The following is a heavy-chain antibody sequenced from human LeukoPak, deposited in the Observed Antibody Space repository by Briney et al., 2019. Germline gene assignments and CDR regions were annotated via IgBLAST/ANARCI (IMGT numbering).Heavy chain of an antibody. V-gene: IGHV1-18*01. CDR3: ARPADFWSGYYGNLYFDY. CDR2: ISAYNGNT. J-gene: IGHJ4*02. D-gene: IGHD3-3*01. Sequence: ASVKVSCKASGYTFTSYGISGVRQAPGQGLEWMGWISAYNGNTNYAQKLQGRVTMTTDTSTSTAYMELRSLRSDDTAVYYCARPADFWSGYYGNLYFDYWGQGTLVTVSS. CDR1: GYTFTSYG.